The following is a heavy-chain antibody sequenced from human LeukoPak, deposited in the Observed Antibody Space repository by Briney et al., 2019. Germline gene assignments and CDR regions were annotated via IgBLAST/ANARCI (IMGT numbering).Heavy chain of an antibody. CDR3: AKSGPAPGMVCDY. Sequence: GGSLRLSCVVSGLTFSRFSTYSMNWVRQAPGKGLEWISAISSSGASTFYADSVKGRFTISRDNSENTLYLLMNSLRAEDTAVYYCAKSGPAPGMVCDYWGQGTLVTVSS. CDR1: GLTFSRFSTYS. J-gene: IGHJ4*02. CDR2: ISSSGAST. V-gene: IGHV3-23*01. D-gene: IGHD6-13*01.